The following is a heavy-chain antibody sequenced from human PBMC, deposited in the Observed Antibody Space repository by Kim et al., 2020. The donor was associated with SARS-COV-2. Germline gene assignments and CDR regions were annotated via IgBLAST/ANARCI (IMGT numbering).Heavy chain of an antibody. D-gene: IGHD1-26*01. CDR3: ARRSGGDMNAY. J-gene: IGHJ4*02. CDR1: GDSITDSGYY. Sequence: SETLSLTCTVSGDSITDSGYYWSWFRQHPGEGLEYVGYIYYSGATYYNPSLKGRVTISVDTSKNQFSLEVRSVTAADTAVHYCARRSGGDMNAYWGQG. CDR2: IYYSGAT. V-gene: IGHV4-31*03.